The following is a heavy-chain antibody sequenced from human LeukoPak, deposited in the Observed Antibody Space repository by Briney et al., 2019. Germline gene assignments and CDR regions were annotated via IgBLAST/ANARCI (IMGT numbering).Heavy chain of an antibody. Sequence: SETLSLTCAVYGGSFSGYYWSWIRQPPGKGLEWIGEINHSGSTNYNPSLKSRVTISVDTSKNQFSLKLSSVTAADTAVYYCARGAAADYWGQGTLATVSS. CDR2: INHSGST. J-gene: IGHJ4*02. CDR3: ARGAAADY. D-gene: IGHD6-13*01. CDR1: GGSFSGYY. V-gene: IGHV4-34*01.